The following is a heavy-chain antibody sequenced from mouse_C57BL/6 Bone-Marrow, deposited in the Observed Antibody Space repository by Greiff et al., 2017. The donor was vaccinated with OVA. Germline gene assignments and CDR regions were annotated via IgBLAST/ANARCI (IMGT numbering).Heavy chain of an antibody. V-gene: IGHV3-6*01. J-gene: IGHJ2*01. D-gene: IGHD3-2*02. CDR3: ARGAQAHFDY. CDR1: GYSITSGYY. Sequence: ESGPGLVKPSQSLSLTCSVTGYSITSGYYWNWIRQFPGNKLEWMGYISYDGSNNYNPSLKNRISITRETSKNQFFLKLNSVTTEDTATYYCARGAQAHFDYWGQGTTLTVSS. CDR2: ISYDGSN.